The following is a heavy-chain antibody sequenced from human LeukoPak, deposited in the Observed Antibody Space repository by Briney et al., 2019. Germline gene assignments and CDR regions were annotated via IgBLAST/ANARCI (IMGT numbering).Heavy chain of an antibody. D-gene: IGHD6-19*01. J-gene: IGHJ4*02. CDR1: GGSISSSSYY. Sequence: PSETLSLTCTVSGGSISSSSYYWSWIRQPAGKGLEWIGRIYPSGSTNYNPSLRSRVTMSVDTSKNQFSLRLTSVTAADTAVYSCARMFGSGWYFDDWGQGTLVTVSS. V-gene: IGHV4-61*02. CDR2: IYPSGST. CDR3: ARMFGSGWYFDD.